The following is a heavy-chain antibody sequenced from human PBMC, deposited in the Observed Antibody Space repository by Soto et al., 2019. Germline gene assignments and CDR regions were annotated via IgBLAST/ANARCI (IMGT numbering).Heavy chain of an antibody. CDR1: GGSISIGGYY. V-gene: IGHV4-31*03. CDR2: IYYTGST. D-gene: IGHD3-10*01. CDR3: ARGPNPMIRGVVISAFEF. Sequence: SETLSLTCTVSGGSISIGGYYWTWIRQHPTKGLEWIGYIYYTGSTFYNPSLRSRVTMSADTSKNEFYLKLRSVTAADTAVYYCARGPNPMIRGVVISAFEFWGQGSLVTVSS. J-gene: IGHJ4*02.